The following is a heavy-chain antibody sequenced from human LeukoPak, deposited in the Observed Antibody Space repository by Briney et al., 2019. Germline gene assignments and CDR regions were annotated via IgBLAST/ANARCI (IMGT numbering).Heavy chain of an antibody. CDR2: MNPNNGDT. D-gene: IGHD2-15*01. CDR1: GYTFTTYD. V-gene: IGHV1-8*03. CDR3: ARMDHHGGRDNWFDP. J-gene: IGHJ5*02. Sequence: GASVKVSCKASGYTFTTYDINWVRQATGQGLEWMGWMNPNNGDTGYAQKFQGRVTITRNTSISTAYMELSSLTSEDTAVYYCARMDHHGGRDNWFDPWGQGTLVTVSS.